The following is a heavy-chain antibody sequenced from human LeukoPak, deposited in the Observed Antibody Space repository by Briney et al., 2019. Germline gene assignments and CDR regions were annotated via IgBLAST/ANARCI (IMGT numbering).Heavy chain of an antibody. CDR3: AREIVGATPAGY. CDR2: INPNSGGT. CDR1: GYTFTGYY. D-gene: IGHD1-26*01. V-gene: IGHV1-2*02. J-gene: IGHJ4*02. Sequence: GASVKVSCKASGYTFTGYYMHWVRQAPGQGLEWMGWINPNSGGTNYAQKFQGRVTMTRDTSISTAYMKLSRLRSDDTAVYYCAREIVGATPAGYWGQGTLVTVSS.